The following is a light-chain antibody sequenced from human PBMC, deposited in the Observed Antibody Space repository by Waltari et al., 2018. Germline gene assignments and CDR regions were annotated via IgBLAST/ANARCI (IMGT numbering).Light chain of an antibody. Sequence: QSALTQPASVSGSPGQSITISCTGTSSDIGAYNYVSWYQQHPGKAPKRMIYDVSERPSGVSNRFSGSKSGNTASLTISGLQAEDEADYYCSSYTSSSTDVFGTGTKVTVL. J-gene: IGLJ1*01. CDR3: SSYTSSSTDV. V-gene: IGLV2-14*03. CDR2: DVS. CDR1: SSDIGAYNY.